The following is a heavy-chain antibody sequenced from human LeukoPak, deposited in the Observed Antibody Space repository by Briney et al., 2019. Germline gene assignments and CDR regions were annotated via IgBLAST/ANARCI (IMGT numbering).Heavy chain of an antibody. CDR3: ASRPPVSGYVVS. CDR2: MYYAGST. J-gene: IGHJ4*02. V-gene: IGHV4-39*01. Sequence: SETLSLTCNVSGGSISTTSYYWGWIRQPPGKGLEWIASMYYAGSTYHNPSLKSRVTISIDTSKNQVSMNLTSVTAADTAVYYCASRPPVSGYVVSWGQGTLVTVSS. D-gene: IGHD5-12*01. CDR1: GGSISTTSYY.